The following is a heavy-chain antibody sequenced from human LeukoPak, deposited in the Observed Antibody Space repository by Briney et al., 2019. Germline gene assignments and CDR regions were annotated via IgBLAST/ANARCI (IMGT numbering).Heavy chain of an antibody. CDR3: ATGYYDSSGYYPKH. J-gene: IGHJ1*01. D-gene: IGHD3-22*01. V-gene: IGHV1-24*01. CDR1: GYTLTELS. CDR2: FDPEDGET. Sequence: ASVKVSCKVSGYTLTELSMHWVRQAPGKGLEWMGGFDPEDGETIYAQKFQGRVTMTEDTSTDTAYMELSSLRSEDTAVYYCATGYYDSSGYYPKHWGQGTLVTGSS.